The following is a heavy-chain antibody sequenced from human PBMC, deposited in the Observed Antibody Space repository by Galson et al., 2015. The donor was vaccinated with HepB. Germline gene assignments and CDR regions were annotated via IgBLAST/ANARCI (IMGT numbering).Heavy chain of an antibody. V-gene: IGHV1-18*01. D-gene: IGHD3-10*02. Sequence: SVKVSCKASGYTFTSYGIRWVRQAPGQGLEWMGWISTNSGNTYYAQKFQDRLTMTTERSTSTAYMELRSLTSDDTACYYCARDVRYAFEMWGQGTMVTVS. J-gene: IGHJ3*02. CDR1: GYTFTSYG. CDR3: ARDVRYAFEM. CDR2: ISTNSGNT.